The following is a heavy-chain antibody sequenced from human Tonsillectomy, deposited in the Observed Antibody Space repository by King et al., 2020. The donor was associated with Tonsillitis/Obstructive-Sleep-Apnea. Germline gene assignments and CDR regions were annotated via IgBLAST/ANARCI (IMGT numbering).Heavy chain of an antibody. CDR3: AKAPDSSGTTFFGMDV. D-gene: IGHD3-22*01. J-gene: IGHJ6*01. CDR2: ISGSGGSH. V-gene: IGHV3-23*04. Sequence: VQLVESGGGLVQPGGSLRLSCAASGFTFSSYAMSWVRQAPGKGLEWVSAISGSGGSHYYAGSVRGRFTISRNKSKNTLYLQMNSLRAEDTAVYYCAKAPDSSGTTFFGMDVGGQGTTVTGSS. CDR1: GFTFSSYA.